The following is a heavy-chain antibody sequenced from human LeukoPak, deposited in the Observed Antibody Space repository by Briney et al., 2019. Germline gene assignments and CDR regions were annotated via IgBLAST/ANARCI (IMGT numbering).Heavy chain of an antibody. D-gene: IGHD3-16*02. J-gene: IGHJ4*02. V-gene: IGHV1-2*02. CDR3: ARFTFGGVIALDY. CDR1: GYTFTSYD. CDR2: INPNSGGT. Sequence: ASVKVSCKASGYTFTSYDINWVRQATGQGLEWMGWINPNSGGTNYAQKFQGRVTMTRDTSISTAYMELSRLRSDDTAVYYCARFTFGGVIALDYWGQGTLVTVSS.